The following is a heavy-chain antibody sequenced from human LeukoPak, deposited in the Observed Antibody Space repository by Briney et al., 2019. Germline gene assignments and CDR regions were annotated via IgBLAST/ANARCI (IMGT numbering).Heavy chain of an antibody. CDR1: GFTFSSYA. Sequence: GGSLRLSCAASGFTFSSYAMSWVRQAPGKGLEWVSAISGSGGSTYYADSVKGRFTISRDNSKNTLYLQMNSLRAEDTAVYYCAKDWGIVVVPAASFDYWGQGTLVTVSS. D-gene: IGHD2-2*01. J-gene: IGHJ4*02. CDR2: ISGSGGST. V-gene: IGHV3-23*01. CDR3: AKDWGIVVVPAASFDY.